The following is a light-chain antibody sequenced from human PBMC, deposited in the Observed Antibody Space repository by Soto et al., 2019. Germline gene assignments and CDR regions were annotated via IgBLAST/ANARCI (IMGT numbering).Light chain of an antibody. V-gene: IGLV2-14*01. Sequence: ALTQPPPLSGDSGQSITISPTGARSEVGAYNYVAWCQQHPGKGPKLLIYDVSNRPSGFSSRFSGSKSGNTASLTISGLRAEDEADYYCQSYDSSLSGYVFGNGTKVTVL. J-gene: IGLJ1*01. CDR3: QSYDSSLSGYV. CDR1: RSEVGAYNY. CDR2: DVS.